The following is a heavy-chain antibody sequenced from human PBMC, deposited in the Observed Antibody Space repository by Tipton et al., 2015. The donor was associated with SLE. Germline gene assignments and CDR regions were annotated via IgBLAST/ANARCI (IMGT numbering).Heavy chain of an antibody. D-gene: IGHD2-2*01. J-gene: IGHJ4*02. CDR2: ISHGGTT. Sequence: GLVKPSGTLSLTCGVSGASISSPTWWTWVRQPPGKGLEWIGEISHGGTTNYNPSLKSRVTLSVDEAQNQFPLSLSSMTAADTAVYYCATIRGGCSGTSCYLEYRGQGTLVTVSS. V-gene: IGHV4-4*02. CDR1: GASISSPTW. CDR3: ATIRGGCSGTSCYLEY.